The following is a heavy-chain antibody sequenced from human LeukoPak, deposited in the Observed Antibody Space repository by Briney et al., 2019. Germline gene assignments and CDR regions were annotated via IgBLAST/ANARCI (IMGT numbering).Heavy chain of an antibody. D-gene: IGHD6-13*01. J-gene: IGHJ4*02. CDR2: LTPLFGTP. CDR1: GGTFRSYA. CDR3: GRAVPAAAGEGYFDY. V-gene: IGHV1-69*05. Sequence: ASVKVSCKASGGTFRSYAISSVRQAPGQGLEWMGGLTPLFGTPNYAQKFQGRVTITRDESTSTADMEVGSLRSGDTAVYYCGRAVPAAAGEGYFDYWGQGTLVTVSS.